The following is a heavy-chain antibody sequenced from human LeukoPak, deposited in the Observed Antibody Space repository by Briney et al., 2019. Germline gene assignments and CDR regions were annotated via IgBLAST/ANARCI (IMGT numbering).Heavy chain of an antibody. Sequence: GGSLRLSCAASGFTFSSYAMHWVRQAPGKGLEWVAVISYDGSNKYYADSVKGRFTISRDNSKNTLYLQMNGLRAEDTAVYYCASLGGVFDYWGQGTLVTVFS. CDR3: ASLGGVFDY. CDR1: GFTFSSYA. J-gene: IGHJ4*02. V-gene: IGHV3-30*04. D-gene: IGHD3-16*01. CDR2: ISYDGSNK.